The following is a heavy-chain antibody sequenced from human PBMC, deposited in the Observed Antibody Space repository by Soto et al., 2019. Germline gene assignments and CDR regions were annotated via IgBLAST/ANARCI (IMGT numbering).Heavy chain of an antibody. CDR1: GYTVSSNSAA. CDR2: TYFRARWQN. CDR3: ARDRAGVYGMDV. J-gene: IGHJ6*02. D-gene: IGHD3-10*01. Sequence: SQTLSLTCAISGYTVSSNSAAWNWIRQSPSRGLEWLGRTYFRARWQNDYAESVKSRITINPDTSKNQFSLQLNSVTPEDTAVYYCARDRAGVYGMDVWGLGTTVTVS. V-gene: IGHV6-1*01.